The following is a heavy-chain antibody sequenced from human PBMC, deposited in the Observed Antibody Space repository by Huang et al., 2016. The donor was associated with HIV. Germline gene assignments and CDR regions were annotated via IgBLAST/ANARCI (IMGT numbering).Heavy chain of an antibody. D-gene: IGHD3-3*01. V-gene: IGHV4-30-4*08. CDR3: ARAPATHSVFFY. J-gene: IGHJ4*02. CDR2: IYYSGSS. Sequence: QVQLQESGPGLVKPSQTLSLTCTVPGDSIRSGGYYWTWIRQSPAKGLEWSGDIYYSGSSDYNPSLKSRVSIAIDAFKNRVSLKLKSVTVADTAVYYCARAPATHSVFFYWGQGTLVTVSA. CDR1: GDSIRSGGYY.